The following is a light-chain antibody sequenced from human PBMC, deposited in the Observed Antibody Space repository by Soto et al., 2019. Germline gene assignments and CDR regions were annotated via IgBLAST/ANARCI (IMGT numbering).Light chain of an antibody. CDR3: TSFTISSTYV. J-gene: IGLJ1*01. CDR2: EVN. Sequence: QSALTQPASVSGSPGQSITISCTGTSSDVGGHDLVSWYQHHPGKAPKLMIYEVNNRPSGVANRCSGSKSGNTASLTISGLQAEDEADYYCTSFTISSTYVFGTGTKLTVL. CDR1: SSDVGGHDL. V-gene: IGLV2-14*01.